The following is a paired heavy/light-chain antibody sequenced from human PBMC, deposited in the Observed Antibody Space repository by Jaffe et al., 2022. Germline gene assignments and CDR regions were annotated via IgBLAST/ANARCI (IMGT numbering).Heavy chain of an antibody. CDR2: IIPIFGTA. CDR1: GGTFSSYA. Sequence: QVQLVQSGAEVKKPGSSVKVSCKASGGTFSSYAISWVRQAPGQGLEWMGGIIPIFGTANYAQKFQGRVTITTDESTSTAYMELSSLRSEDTAVYYCATSDGGVLWFGESTFDYWGQGTLVTVSS. D-gene: IGHD3-10*01. J-gene: IGHJ4*02. CDR3: ATSDGGVLWFGESTFDY. V-gene: IGHV1-69*05.
Light chain of an antibody. CDR1: SSNIGSNT. CDR2: SNN. Sequence: QSVLTQPPSASGTPGQRVTISCSGSSSNIGSNTVNWYQQLPGTAPKLLIYSNNQRPSGVPDRFSGSKSGTSASLAISGLQSEDEADYYCAAWDDSLNGRWVFGGGTKLTVL. V-gene: IGLV1-44*01. CDR3: AAWDDSLNGRWV. J-gene: IGLJ3*02.